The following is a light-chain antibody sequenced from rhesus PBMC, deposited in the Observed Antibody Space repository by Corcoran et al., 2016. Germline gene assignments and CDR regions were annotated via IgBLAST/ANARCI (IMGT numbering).Light chain of an antibody. CDR1: QGISSY. CDR3: QQGYSTPLT. V-gene: IGKV1-32*03. J-gene: IGKJ4*01. CDR2: YAN. Sequence: DIQMSQSPSSLSASVGDRVTITCRASQGISSYLNWYQQKQGKAPKLLIYYANSLASGVPSRFSGSGSGTDYTLTISSLQPEDFATYYCQQGYSTPLTFGGGTKVEIK.